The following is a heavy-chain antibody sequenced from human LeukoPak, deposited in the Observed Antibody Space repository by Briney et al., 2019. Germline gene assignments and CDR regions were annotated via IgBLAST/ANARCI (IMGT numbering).Heavy chain of an antibody. Sequence: SETLSLTCTVSGGSISSSSYYWGWIRQPPGKGREWIGSIYYSGSTYYNPSLKSRVTISVDTSKNQFSLKLSSVTAADTAVYYCARLFLEWLSRTLPINTEGVGDWFDPRGQGTLVTVSS. D-gene: IGHD3-3*01. CDR1: GGSISSSSYY. J-gene: IGHJ5*02. CDR2: IYYSGST. CDR3: ARLFLEWLSRTLPINTEGVGDWFDP. V-gene: IGHV4-39*01.